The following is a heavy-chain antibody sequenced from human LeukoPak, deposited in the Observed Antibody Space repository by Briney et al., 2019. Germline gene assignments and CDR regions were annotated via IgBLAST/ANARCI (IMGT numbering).Heavy chain of an antibody. CDR1: SGSISSSSYY. J-gene: IGHJ3*02. Sequence: WEPLSLTCTISSGSISSSSYYWGWIRQPPGKGLEWIGYIYYSGSTNYNPSLKSRVTISVDTSKNQFSLKLSSVTAADTAVYYCARSGGYSSPEGIWGQGTMVTVSS. V-gene: IGHV4-61*05. CDR2: IYYSGST. CDR3: ARSGGYSSPEGI. D-gene: IGHD6-13*01.